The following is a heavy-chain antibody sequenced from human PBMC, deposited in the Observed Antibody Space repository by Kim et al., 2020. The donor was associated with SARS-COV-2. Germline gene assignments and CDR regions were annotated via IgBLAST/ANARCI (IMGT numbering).Heavy chain of an antibody. CDR2: DT. CDR3: ARLDGYYPDY. Sequence: DTRYSPSFQGQVTISAGKSISTAYLQWSGLKASDTAMYYCARLDGYYPDYWGQGTLVTVSS. V-gene: IGHV5-51*01. D-gene: IGHD3-3*01. J-gene: IGHJ4*02.